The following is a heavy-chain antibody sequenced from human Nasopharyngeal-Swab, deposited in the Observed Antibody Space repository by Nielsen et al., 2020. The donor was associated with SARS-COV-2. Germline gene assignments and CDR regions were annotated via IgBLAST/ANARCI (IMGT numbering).Heavy chain of an antibody. D-gene: IGHD2-2*01. Sequence: GSPRLSCAVSGGSFSANYWGWIRQPPGKGLEWIGEINHSGSTNYNPSLKSRVTISVDTSKSQFSLKLTSVTAADTSVYYCARGLSGVVPAPILGLGPYYYFYYMDVWGKGTTVTVSS. J-gene: IGHJ6*03. CDR2: INHSGST. CDR3: ARGLSGVVPAPILGLGPYYYFYYMDV. V-gene: IGHV4-34*01. CDR1: GGSFSANY.